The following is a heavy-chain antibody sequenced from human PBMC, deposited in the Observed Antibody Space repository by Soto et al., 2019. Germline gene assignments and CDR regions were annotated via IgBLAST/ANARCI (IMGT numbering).Heavy chain of an antibody. V-gene: IGHV3-33*01. D-gene: IGHD3-10*01. J-gene: IGHJ6*02. Sequence: PGGSLRLSCAASGFTFSSYGMHWVRQAPGKGLEWVAVIWYDGSNKYYADSVKGRFTISRDNSKNTLYLQMNSLRAEDTAVYYCARDRGYYGSGSYYKGLGVPYYYYGMDVWGQGTTVTVSS. CDR3: ARDRGYYGSGSYYKGLGVPYYYYGMDV. CDR2: IWYDGSNK. CDR1: GFTFSSYG.